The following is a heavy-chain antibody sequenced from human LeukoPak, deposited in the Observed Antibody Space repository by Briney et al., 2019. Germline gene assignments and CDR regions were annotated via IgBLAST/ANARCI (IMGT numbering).Heavy chain of an antibody. CDR2: IYSGGST. CDR3: ARGDILTGYDHYFDY. J-gene: IGHJ4*02. CDR1: GFTVSSNY. D-gene: IGHD3-9*01. V-gene: IGHV3-66*01. Sequence: PGGSLRLSCAASGFTVSSNYMSSVRPAPGKGLEWVSVIYSGGSTYYADSVKGRFTISRDNSKNTLYLQMNSLRAEDTAVYYCARGDILTGYDHYFDYWGQGALVTVSS.